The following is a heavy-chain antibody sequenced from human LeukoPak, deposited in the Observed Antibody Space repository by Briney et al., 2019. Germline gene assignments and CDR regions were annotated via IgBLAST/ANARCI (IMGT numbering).Heavy chain of an antibody. CDR1: GGSISSYY. Sequence: PSETLSLTCTVSGGSISSYYWRWIRQPAGKGLEWIGRIYTTGSTNYNPSLKSRVTMSVDTSKDQFSLKVSSVTAADTAVYYCARGAAATDRFDYWGQGTLVTVSS. J-gene: IGHJ4*02. D-gene: IGHD6-13*01. CDR3: ARGAAATDRFDY. CDR2: IYTTGST. V-gene: IGHV4-4*07.